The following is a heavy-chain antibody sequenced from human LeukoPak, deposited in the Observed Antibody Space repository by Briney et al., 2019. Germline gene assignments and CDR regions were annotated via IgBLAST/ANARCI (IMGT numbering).Heavy chain of an antibody. D-gene: IGHD3-10*01. Sequence: GGSLRLSCATSGFTFSSYAMNWVRQAPGKGLEWVSYISSSSSTIYYADSVKGRFTISRDNAKNSLYLQMNSLRAEDTAVYYCARDEGAILRFPVYYYYGMDVWGQGTAVTVSS. CDR1: GFTFSSYA. CDR2: ISSSSSTI. CDR3: ARDEGAILRFPVYYYYGMDV. V-gene: IGHV3-48*04. J-gene: IGHJ6*02.